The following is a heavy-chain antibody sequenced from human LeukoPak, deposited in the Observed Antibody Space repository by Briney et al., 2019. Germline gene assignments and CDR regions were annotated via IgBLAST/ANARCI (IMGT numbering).Heavy chain of an antibody. CDR3: ARGGCSGGSCYSGSNKYMDV. V-gene: IGHV4-4*07. Sequence: SETLSLTCTVSGGSISSYYWSWIRQPAGKGLEWIGRIYTSGSTNYNPSLRSRVTMSVDTSKNQFSLKLSSVTAADTAVYYCARGGCSGGSCYSGSNKYMDVWGKGTTVTVSS. J-gene: IGHJ6*03. CDR2: IYTSGST. D-gene: IGHD2-15*01. CDR1: GGSISSYY.